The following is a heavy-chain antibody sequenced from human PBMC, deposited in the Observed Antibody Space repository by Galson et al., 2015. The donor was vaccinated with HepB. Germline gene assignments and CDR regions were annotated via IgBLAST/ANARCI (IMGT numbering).Heavy chain of an antibody. CDR2: INAGNGNT. D-gene: IGHD6-13*01. V-gene: IGHV1-3*01. Sequence: SVKVSCKAFGYTFTSYAMHWVRQAPGQRLEWMGWINAGNGNTKYSQKFQGRVTITRDTSASTAYMELSSLRSEDTAVYYCARDGGIAAAGTAYWGQGTLVTVSS. CDR1: GYTFTSYA. J-gene: IGHJ4*02. CDR3: ARDGGIAAAGTAY.